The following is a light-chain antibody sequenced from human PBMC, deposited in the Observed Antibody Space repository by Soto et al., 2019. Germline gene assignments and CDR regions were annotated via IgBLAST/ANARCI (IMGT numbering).Light chain of an antibody. CDR2: EVR. CDR1: MRDVGAYNL. CDR3: SSYAGFNNFYV. J-gene: IGLJ1*01. Sequence: QSVLTQPASVSGSAGQSITISCSGTMRDVGAYNLVSWYQQHPGTAPKLIIYEVRNRPSGISSRFSGSRSGNTASLTISGLQAEDEADYYCSSYAGFNNFYVFGNGTKVTVL. V-gene: IGLV2-14*01.